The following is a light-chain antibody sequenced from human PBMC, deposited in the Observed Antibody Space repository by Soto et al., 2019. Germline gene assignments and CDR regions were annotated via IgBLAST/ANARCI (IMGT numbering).Light chain of an antibody. CDR3: QHLNNYHPFT. Sequence: IQLTQSPSSLSASVGDRVSITCRASQDIQTYFAWYQQKRGEAPKLLISGTFTLQSGVPSRFNVSGSVTDFTLTISRMQPEDFATDYGQHLNNYHPFTFGPGTKVYLE. J-gene: IGKJ3*01. CDR1: QDIQTY. CDR2: GTF. V-gene: IGKV1-9*01.